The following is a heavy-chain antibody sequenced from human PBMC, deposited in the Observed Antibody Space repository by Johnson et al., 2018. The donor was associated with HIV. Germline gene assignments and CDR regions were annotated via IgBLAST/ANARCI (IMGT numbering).Heavy chain of an antibody. CDR1: GFTFSSYA. D-gene: IGHD3-10*01. V-gene: IGHV3-30-3*02. CDR2: ISYDGSNK. Sequence: QVQLVESGGGVVQPGGSLRLSCAASGFTFSSYAMHWVRQAPGKGLERVAVISYDGSNKYYADSVKGRFTISRDNSKNTLYLQMNSLRAEDAAIYYCAKEDYYGWGSYDGYDIWGQGTMVTVSA. CDR3: AKEDYYGWGSYDGYDI. J-gene: IGHJ3*02.